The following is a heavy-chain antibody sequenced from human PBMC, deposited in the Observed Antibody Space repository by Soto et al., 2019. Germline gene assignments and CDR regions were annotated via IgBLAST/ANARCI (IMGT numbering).Heavy chain of an antibody. D-gene: IGHD3-10*01. CDR3: ARVGSSGSYRHYSFVY. V-gene: IGHV3-72*01. CDR1: GFTFSDHY. J-gene: IGHJ4*02. CDR2: IRDKPNTYTT. Sequence: EVQLVESGGGLVQPGGSLRLSCAASGFTFSDHYMDWVRQAPGKGVEWVGRIRDKPNTYTTEYAASVKGRFTISRDDSKNSLYLQMNSLKTEDTAVYYCARVGSSGSYRHYSFVYWGQGTLVTVSS.